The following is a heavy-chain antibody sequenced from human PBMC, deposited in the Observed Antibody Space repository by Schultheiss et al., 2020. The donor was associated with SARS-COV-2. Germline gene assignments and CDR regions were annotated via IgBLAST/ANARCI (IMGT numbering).Heavy chain of an antibody. D-gene: IGHD2-15*01. CDR2: ISGGGGTT. CDR1: GFTFSTYA. Sequence: GGSLRLSCAASGFTFSTYAMSWVRQAPGKGLEWVSTISGGGGTTYYADSVKGRFTISRDNSRNTLYLQMNSLRAADTALYYCAKHASYCSSGSCYSFDSWGQGTQVTVSS. V-gene: IGHV3-23*01. J-gene: IGHJ4*02. CDR3: AKHASYCSSGSCYSFDS.